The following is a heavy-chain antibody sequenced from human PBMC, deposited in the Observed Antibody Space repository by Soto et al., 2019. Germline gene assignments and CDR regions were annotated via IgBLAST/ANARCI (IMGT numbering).Heavy chain of an antibody. J-gene: IGHJ6*02. CDR2: IMPTFRTP. CDR1: GGTFRNSA. V-gene: IGHV1-69*12. CDR3: ARDTDRPQLGGNYYYILDV. Sequence: QVQLEQSGAEVKKPGSSVKLSCKASGGTFRNSAISWVRQAPGQGLEWMGGIMPTFRTPDYAQKFQGRVTITADESTNTAYMELSGLRSDDTAVYYCARDTDRPQLGGNYYYILDVWGHGTTVTVSS. D-gene: IGHD3-3*02.